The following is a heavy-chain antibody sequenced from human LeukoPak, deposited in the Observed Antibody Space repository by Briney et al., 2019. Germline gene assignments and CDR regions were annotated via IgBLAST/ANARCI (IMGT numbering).Heavy chain of an antibody. CDR1: GYTFTGYY. J-gene: IGHJ4*02. V-gene: IGHV1-2*02. Sequence: GASVKVSCKASGYTFTGYYMHWVRQAPGQGLEWMGWINPNSGGTNYAQKFQGRVTMTRDTSISTAYMELSRLRSDDTAVYYCARGGHYYDSSGYYSSDYWGQGTLVTVSS. CDR3: ARGGHYYDSSGYYSSDY. D-gene: IGHD3-22*01. CDR2: INPNSGGT.